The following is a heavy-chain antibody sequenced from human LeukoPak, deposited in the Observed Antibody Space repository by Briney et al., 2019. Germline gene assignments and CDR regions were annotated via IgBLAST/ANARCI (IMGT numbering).Heavy chain of an antibody. Sequence: GGSLRLSCAASGFSFSSNWMHWVRQAPGKGLVWVSRIYTDESSTNYAGSVKGRFTISRDNAKNTLYLQMNSLRAEDTAVYYCARDATPDGVVLDYWGQGALVTVSS. J-gene: IGHJ4*02. CDR3: ARDATPDGVVLDY. V-gene: IGHV3-74*01. CDR1: GFSFSSNW. CDR2: IYTDESST. D-gene: IGHD2-8*02.